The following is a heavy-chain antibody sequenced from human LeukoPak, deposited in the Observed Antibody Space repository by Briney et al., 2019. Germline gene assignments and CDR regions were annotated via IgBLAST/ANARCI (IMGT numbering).Heavy chain of an antibody. D-gene: IGHD2-15*01. CDR3: ASGLGCSGGSCYSDYYYYGMDV. J-gene: IGHJ6*02. CDR1: GGSISSSNW. V-gene: IGHV4-4*02. CDR2: IYHSGST. Sequence: SETLSLTCAVSGGSISSSNWWSWVRQPPGKGLEWIGEIYHSGSTNYNPSLKSRVTISVDKSKNQFSLKLSSVTAADTAVYYCASGLGCSGGSCYSDYYYYGMDVWGQGTTVTVSS.